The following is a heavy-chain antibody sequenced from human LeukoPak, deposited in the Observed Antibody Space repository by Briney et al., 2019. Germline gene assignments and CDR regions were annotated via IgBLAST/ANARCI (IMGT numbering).Heavy chain of an antibody. CDR3: ARVASGSLDY. CDR1: GGSISSGGYS. V-gene: IGHV4-30-2*01. CDR2: IYHSGST. Sequence: SETLSLTCAVSGGSISSGGYSWSWIRQPPGKGLEWIGYIYHSGSTYYNPSLKSRVTISVDRSKNQFSLKLSSVTAADTAVYYCARVASGSLDYWGQGTLVTVSS. D-gene: IGHD3-10*01. J-gene: IGHJ4*02.